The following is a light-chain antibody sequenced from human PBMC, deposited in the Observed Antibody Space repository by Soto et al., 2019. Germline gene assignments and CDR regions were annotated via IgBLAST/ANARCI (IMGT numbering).Light chain of an antibody. CDR3: QQSYNTPPS. V-gene: IGKV1-39*01. CDR1: QSISRY. CDR2: ATS. Sequence: DIQMTQSPSSLSASVGDRVTITCRTSQSISRYLNWYQQKPGRAPKLLIYATSSLQSGVPSRFSGSGSGTDFTLTTSSLQPEDFATYYCQQSYNTPPSFGQGTKVEIK. J-gene: IGKJ1*01.